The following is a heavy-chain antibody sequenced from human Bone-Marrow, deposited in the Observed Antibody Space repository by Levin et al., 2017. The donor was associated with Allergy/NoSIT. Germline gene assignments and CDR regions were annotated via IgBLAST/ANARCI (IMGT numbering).Heavy chain of an antibody. CDR1: GGSIRSGGYY. V-gene: IGHV4-31*03. J-gene: IGHJ4*02. CDR3: ARIPETTSEFDY. CDR2: IYDSGST. Sequence: SETLSLTCTVSGGSIRSGGYYWSWIRQHPGKGLEWIGYIYDSGSTSYNPSLESRVAISVDTSKNQFYLKLTSLTAADTAVYYCARIPETTSEFDYWGQGTLVTVSS. D-gene: IGHD1-1*01.